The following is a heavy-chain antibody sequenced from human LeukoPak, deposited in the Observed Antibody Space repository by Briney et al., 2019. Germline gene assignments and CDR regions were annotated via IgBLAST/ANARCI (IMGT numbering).Heavy chain of an antibody. Sequence: GGSLRLPCGASGFTFSSYAMSWVRQAPGKGLEWVSAISGSGGSTYYADSVKGRFTISRDNSKNTLYLQMNSLRAEDTAVYYCAKGLDGYNSLCDYWGQGTLVTVSS. CDR1: GFTFSSYA. CDR3: AKGLDGYNSLCDY. J-gene: IGHJ4*02. CDR2: ISGSGGST. D-gene: IGHD5-24*01. V-gene: IGHV3-23*01.